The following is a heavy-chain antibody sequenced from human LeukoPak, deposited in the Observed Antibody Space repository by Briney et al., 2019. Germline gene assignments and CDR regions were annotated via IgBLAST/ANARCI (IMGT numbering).Heavy chain of an antibody. V-gene: IGHV3-30*18. D-gene: IGHD1-14*01. CDR3: AKPAKTDYADY. J-gene: IGHJ4*02. CDR2: ISHDGSKK. CDR1: GFTFISYA. Sequence: PGGSLRLSCAASGFTFISYAIHWVRQAPGKGLEWVAVISHDGSKKYYEDSVKGRFTISRDNSKSTLYLQMNSLRAADTALYYCAKPAKTDYADYWGQGTLVTVSS.